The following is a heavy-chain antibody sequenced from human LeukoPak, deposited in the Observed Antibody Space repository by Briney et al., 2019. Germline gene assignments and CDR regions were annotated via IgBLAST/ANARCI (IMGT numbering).Heavy chain of an antibody. Sequence: TSETLSLTCTVSGGSISSSSYYWGWIRQPPGKGLEWIGSIYYSGSTYYNPSLKSRVTISVDTSKNQFSLKLSSVTAADTAVYYCANSIDFDYGDYYFDYWGQGALVTISS. CDR3: ANSIDFDYGDYYFDY. CDR2: IYYSGST. V-gene: IGHV4-39*01. J-gene: IGHJ4*02. CDR1: GGSISSSSYY. D-gene: IGHD4-17*01.